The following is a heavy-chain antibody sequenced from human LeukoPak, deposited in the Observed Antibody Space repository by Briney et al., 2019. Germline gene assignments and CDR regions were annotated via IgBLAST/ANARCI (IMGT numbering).Heavy chain of an antibody. CDR3: ARDTPRDIVVVVAATGHDDAFDI. J-gene: IGHJ3*02. Sequence: PGRSLRLSCAASGFTFSSYSMNWVRQAPGKGLEWVSYISSSSSTIYYADSVKGRFTISRDNAKNSLYLQMNSLRAEDTAVYYCARDTPRDIVVVVAATGHDDAFDIWGQGTMVTVSS. CDR2: ISSSSSTI. V-gene: IGHV3-48*04. CDR1: GFTFSSYS. D-gene: IGHD2-15*01.